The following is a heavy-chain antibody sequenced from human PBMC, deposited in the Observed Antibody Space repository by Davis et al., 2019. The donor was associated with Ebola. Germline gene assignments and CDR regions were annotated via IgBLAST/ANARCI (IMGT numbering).Heavy chain of an antibody. Sequence: GESLKISCAASGFVFSDFSMNWVRQAPGKGLEWITYITKGSDAIHYADSVKGRFTISRDNSENTLYLQMNSLTADDTSVYYCARAGFDEVLDYWGQGTPVTVSS. V-gene: IGHV3-48*01. CDR1: GFVFSDFS. CDR2: ITKGSDAI. D-gene: IGHD3-3*01. J-gene: IGHJ4*02. CDR3: ARAGFDEVLDY.